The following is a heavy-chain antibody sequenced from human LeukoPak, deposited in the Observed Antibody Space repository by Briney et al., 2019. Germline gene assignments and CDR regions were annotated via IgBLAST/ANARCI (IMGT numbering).Heavy chain of an antibody. CDR2: INTDGSRK. J-gene: IGHJ4*02. CDR1: GFTFSTYW. Sequence: GGSLRLSCAASGFTFSTYWMHWVRQAPGKGLVWVSLINTDGSRKSSADSARGRFTISRDNAKNTLYLQVNSLRAEDTAVYYCVQFSEDYLGQGILVTVSS. V-gene: IGHV3-74*01. CDR3: VQFSEDY. D-gene: IGHD6-19*01.